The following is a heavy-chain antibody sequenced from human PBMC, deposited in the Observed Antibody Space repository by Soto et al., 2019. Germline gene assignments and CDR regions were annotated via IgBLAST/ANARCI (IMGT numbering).Heavy chain of an antibody. CDR2: VNANISKS. CDR3: ASSYGSGYRAFDY. D-gene: IGHD3-10*01. J-gene: IGHJ4*02. Sequence: ASVKVSCKASGYTFTSYGISWVRQAPGLGLEWMGRVNANISKSNYAQKFQGRVTMTADKSTSTAYMELSSLRSEDTAIYYCASSYGSGYRAFDYWGQGALVTVLL. V-gene: IGHV1-18*01. CDR1: GYTFTSYG.